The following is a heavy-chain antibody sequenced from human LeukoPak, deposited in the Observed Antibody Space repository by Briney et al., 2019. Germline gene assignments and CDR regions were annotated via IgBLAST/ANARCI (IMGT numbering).Heavy chain of an antibody. V-gene: IGHV3-30*18. J-gene: IGHJ5*02. Sequence: GGSLRHSCAASGFTFSSYGMHWVRQAPGKGLEWVAVISYDGSNKYYADSVKGRFTISRDNSKNTLYLQMNSLRAEDTAVYYCAKDLAIQTVSWFDPWGQGTLVTVSS. CDR2: ISYDGSNK. D-gene: IGHD4-17*01. CDR1: GFTFSSYG. CDR3: AKDLAIQTVSWFDP.